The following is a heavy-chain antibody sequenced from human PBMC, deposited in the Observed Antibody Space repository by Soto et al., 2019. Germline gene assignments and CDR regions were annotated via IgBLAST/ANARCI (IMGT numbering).Heavy chain of an antibody. CDR3: ASLYGDYVSY. J-gene: IGHJ4*02. D-gene: IGHD4-17*01. CDR2: IYSSGST. CDR1: GGSISSSSYF. V-gene: IGHV4-39*01. Sequence: QLQLQESGPGLVKPSETLSLTCTVSGGSISSSSYFWGWIRQPPGKGLEWIGTIYSSGSTYYNPSLKSRVTIAVDTSKEHFSLKLSSVTAADTAVYFCASLYGDYVSYWGQGTLVTVSS.